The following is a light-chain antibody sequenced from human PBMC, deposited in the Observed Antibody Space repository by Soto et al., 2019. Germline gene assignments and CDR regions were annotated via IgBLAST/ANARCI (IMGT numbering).Light chain of an antibody. J-gene: IGKJ1*01. CDR1: QSLSSD. CDR2: GAS. V-gene: IGKV3-15*01. CDR3: QQYNKWPRT. Sequence: EIVMTQSPATLSVSPGERATLSCRASQSLSSDLAWYQQKVGQAPRLLIYGASTRATGIPARYSGSGSGTEFNFTISSLQSEDFEVYYCQQYNKWPRTFGKGTKGDI.